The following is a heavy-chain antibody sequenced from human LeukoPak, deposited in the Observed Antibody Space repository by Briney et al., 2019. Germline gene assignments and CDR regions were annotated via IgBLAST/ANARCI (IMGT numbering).Heavy chain of an antibody. D-gene: IGHD2-2*01. V-gene: IGHV3-30-3*01. CDR3: ARADQIGYCSSTSCXSFDY. J-gene: IGHJ4*02. Sequence: GGSLRLSCAASGFTFSSYAMHWVRQAPGKGLEWVAVISYDGSNKYYADSVKGRFTISRDNSKNTLYLQMNSLRAEDTAVYYCARADQIGYCSSTSCXSFDYWGQGTLVTVSS. CDR2: ISYDGSNK. CDR1: GFTFSSYA.